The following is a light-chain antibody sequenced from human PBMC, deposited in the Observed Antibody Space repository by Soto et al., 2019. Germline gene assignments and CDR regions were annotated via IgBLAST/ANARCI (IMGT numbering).Light chain of an antibody. V-gene: IGKV3-11*01. CDR2: DAS. CDR3: QQRSNWPPYT. CDR1: QSVSSY. J-gene: IGKJ2*01. Sequence: EIVLTQSPATLSLSPGERATLSCRASQSVSSYLAWYQQKPGQAPRLLIYDASNRATGIPARFSGSGSGTELPLTISSLEPKDFAVYYCQQRSNWPPYTFGQGTKREIK.